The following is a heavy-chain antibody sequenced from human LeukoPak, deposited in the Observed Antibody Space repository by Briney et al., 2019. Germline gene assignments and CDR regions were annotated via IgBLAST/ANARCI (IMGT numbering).Heavy chain of an antibody. V-gene: IGHV4-61*02. CDR2: LYTNDNT. J-gene: IGHJ6*03. CDR1: GGSISSGRYY. Sequence: RPSQTLSLTCSVSGGSISSGRYYWTWIRQPAGKGLEWIGRLYTNDNTNYDPSLESRVSISVDTSRSQFYLQLTSVTAADTAVYFCARGVVTDDYYMDVWGKGITVIVSS. D-gene: IGHD2-21*02. CDR3: ARGVVTDDYYMDV.